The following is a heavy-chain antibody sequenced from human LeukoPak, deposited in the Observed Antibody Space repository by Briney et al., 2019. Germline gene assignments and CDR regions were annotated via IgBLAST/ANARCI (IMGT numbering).Heavy chain of an antibody. J-gene: IGHJ4*02. V-gene: IGHV3-30*14. Sequence: GGSLRLSCAASGFTFSSYAMHWVRQAPGKGLEWVAVISYDGSNKYYADSVKGRFTISRDNSKNTLYLQMGSLRAEDMAVYYCARSGGWFGELLGYFDYWGQGTLVTVSS. D-gene: IGHD3-10*01. CDR1: GFTFSSYA. CDR2: ISYDGSNK. CDR3: ARSGGWFGELLGYFDY.